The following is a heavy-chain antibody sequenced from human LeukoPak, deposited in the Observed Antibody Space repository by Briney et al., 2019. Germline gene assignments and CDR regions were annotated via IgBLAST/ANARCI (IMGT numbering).Heavy chain of an antibody. J-gene: IGHJ3*02. CDR1: GFTFSDYY. CDR2: ISSSGSTI. V-gene: IGHV3-11*01. D-gene: IGHD5-18*01. Sequence: GGSLRLSCAASGFTFSDYYMSWIRQAPGKGLEWVSYISSSGSTIYYADSVKGRFTISRDNAKNSLYLQMNSLRAEDTAVYYCARDHRPYSYDTNAFDIWGQGTMVTVSS. CDR3: ARDHRPYSYDTNAFDI.